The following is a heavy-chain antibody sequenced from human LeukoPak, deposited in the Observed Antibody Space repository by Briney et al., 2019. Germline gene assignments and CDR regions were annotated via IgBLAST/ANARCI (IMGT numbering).Heavy chain of an antibody. CDR2: LAYDETFR. J-gene: IGHJ3*02. Sequence: GGSLRLSCSASGFTFSRYTMHWVRQAPGKGLEWVALLAYDETFRYYADSVKGRFTISRDTAKTTLDLQMNSLTTEDTALYYCAREADGFDIWGQGTMVTISS. CDR3: AREADGFDI. V-gene: IGHV3-30*01. CDR1: GFTFSRYT.